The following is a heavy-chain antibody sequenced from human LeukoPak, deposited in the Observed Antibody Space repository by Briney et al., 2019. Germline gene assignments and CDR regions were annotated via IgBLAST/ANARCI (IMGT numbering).Heavy chain of an antibody. CDR2: INHSGST. CDR1: GGSFSGYY. Sequence: SETLSLTCAVYGGSFSGYYWSWIRQPPGKGLEWIGEINHSGSTNYNPSLKSRVTISVDTSKNQFSLKLSSVTAADTAVYYCARAVVVAATFTIYYYCYYMDVWGKGTTVTVSS. D-gene: IGHD2-15*01. J-gene: IGHJ6*03. CDR3: ARAVVVAATFTIYYYCYYMDV. V-gene: IGHV4-34*01.